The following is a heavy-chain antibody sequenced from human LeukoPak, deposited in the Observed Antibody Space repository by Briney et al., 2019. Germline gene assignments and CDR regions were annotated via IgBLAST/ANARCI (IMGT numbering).Heavy chain of an antibody. Sequence: GGSLRLSCAASGFTFSIHGMNWVRQAPGKGLEWVSGIGPSGVITYYADSVKGRFTISRDNYKSTVYLQMNSLRAEDTAIYYCAKEYTGTFSPFPSYFDNWGQGTLVTVSS. CDR2: IGPSGVIT. CDR3: AKEYTGTFSPFPSYFDN. D-gene: IGHD1-26*01. CDR1: GFTFSIHG. J-gene: IGHJ4*02. V-gene: IGHV3-23*01.